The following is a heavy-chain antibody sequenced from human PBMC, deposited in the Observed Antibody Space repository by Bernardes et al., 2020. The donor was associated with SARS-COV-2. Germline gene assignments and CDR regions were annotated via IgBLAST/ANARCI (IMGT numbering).Heavy chain of an antibody. CDR2: ISDTSRDT. CDR1: GFTFSDYY. Sequence: GGSLILSCVASGFTFSDYYMSWIRQAPGKGLEWISYISDTSRDTKYAVSVKGRFTVFRDNDKKSMYLQMNSLRVEDTAIYYCSRSPHNNWFDPWGQGTLVTVSS. V-gene: IGHV3-11*03. CDR3: SRSPHNNWFDP. J-gene: IGHJ5*02.